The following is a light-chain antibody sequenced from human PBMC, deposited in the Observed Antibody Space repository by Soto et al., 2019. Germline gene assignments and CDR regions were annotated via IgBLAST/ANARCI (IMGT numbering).Light chain of an antibody. CDR2: GAS. CDR1: QSVNSSY. J-gene: IGKJ5*01. CDR3: QQYGSSPFT. Sequence: EMVMTQSPAILSVSPGESATLSCRASQSVNSSYLAWYQQKPGQAPRLLIYGASSRATGIPDRFSGSGSGTDFTLTISRLEPEDFAVYYCQQYGSSPFTFGQGTRLEIK. V-gene: IGKV3-20*01.